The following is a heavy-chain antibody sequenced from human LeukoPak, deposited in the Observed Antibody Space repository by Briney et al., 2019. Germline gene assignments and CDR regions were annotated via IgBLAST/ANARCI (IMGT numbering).Heavy chain of an antibody. V-gene: IGHV3-21*01. D-gene: IGHD1-7*01. CDR2: ISSSSSYI. CDR1: GFTFSSYS. CDR3: ARDPRGITGTTEYDY. J-gene: IGHJ4*02. Sequence: GGSLRLSCAASGFTFSSYSMYWVRQAPGKGLEWVSSISSSSSYIYYADSVKGRFTISRDNAKNSLYLQMNSLRAEDTAVYYCARDPRGITGTTEYDYWGQGTLVTVSS.